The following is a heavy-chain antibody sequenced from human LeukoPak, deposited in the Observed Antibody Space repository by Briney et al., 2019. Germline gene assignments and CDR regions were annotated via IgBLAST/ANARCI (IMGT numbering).Heavy chain of an antibody. J-gene: IGHJ5*02. Sequence: PGGSLRLSCAASGFTFSNAWMSWVRQAPGKGLEWVGRIKNKIDGGTTDYAAPVKGRFTISRDDSKNTLFLQMDSLKTEDTAVYYCTTIASIPPWGQGTLVTVSS. CDR1: GFTFSNAW. CDR2: IKNKIDGGTT. V-gene: IGHV3-15*01. CDR3: TTIASIPP. D-gene: IGHD2-21*01.